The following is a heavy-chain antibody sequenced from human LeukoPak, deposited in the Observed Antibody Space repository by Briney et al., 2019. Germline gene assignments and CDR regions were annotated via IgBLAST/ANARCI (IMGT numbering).Heavy chain of an antibody. D-gene: IGHD1-26*01. V-gene: IGHV1-46*01. CDR1: GYTFTSYY. J-gene: IGHJ3*02. Sequence: ASVKVSCKASGYTFTSYYMHWVRQAPGQGLEWMGIINPSGGSTSYAQKFQGRVTMTRDTSTSTVYMELSSLRSDDTAVYYCAREVGRYDAFDIWGQGTMVTVSS. CDR2: INPSGGST. CDR3: AREVGRYDAFDI.